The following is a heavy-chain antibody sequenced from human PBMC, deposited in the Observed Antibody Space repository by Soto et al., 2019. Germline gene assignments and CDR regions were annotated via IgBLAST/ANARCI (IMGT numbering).Heavy chain of an antibody. D-gene: IGHD3-22*01. CDR3: ARGRSSSGYGYYYYGMDV. CDR2: INHSGST. V-gene: IGHV4-34*01. Sequence: TSETLSLTCAVYGGSFSGYYWSWIRQPPGKGLEWIGEINHSGSTNYNPSLKSRVTISVDTSKNQFSLKLSSVTAADTAVYYCARGRSSSGYGYYYYGMDVWGQGTTVTVSS. J-gene: IGHJ6*02. CDR1: GGSFSGYY.